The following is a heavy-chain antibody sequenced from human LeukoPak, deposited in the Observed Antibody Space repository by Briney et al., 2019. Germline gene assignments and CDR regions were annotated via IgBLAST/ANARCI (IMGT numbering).Heavy chain of an antibody. Sequence: ASVKVSCKASGYTFTSYGISWVRQAPGQGLEWMGWISAYNVNTNYAQKLQGRVTMTTDTSTSTAYMELRSLRSDDTAMYYCARATTSSNWFDPWGQGTLVTVSS. D-gene: IGHD1-7*01. CDR1: GYTFTSYG. CDR2: ISAYNVNT. J-gene: IGHJ5*02. CDR3: ARATTSSNWFDP. V-gene: IGHV1-18*01.